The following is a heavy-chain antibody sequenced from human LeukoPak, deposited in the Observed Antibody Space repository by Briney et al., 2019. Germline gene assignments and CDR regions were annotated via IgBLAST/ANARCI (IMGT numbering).Heavy chain of an antibody. Sequence: EALKISRHGSGYSLTSYWLGLVRQVPREGLEWRGIIYPCYSDHRYSPSFQGQVTISADKSISTTDLQWSSLKASNTALYYLARQDSGNITGTAYYGMDVWGQGTTVTVSS. V-gene: IGHV5-51*01. CDR2: IYPCYSDH. D-gene: IGHD1-20*01. CDR1: GYSLTSYW. J-gene: IGHJ6*02. CDR3: ARQDSGNITGTAYYGMDV.